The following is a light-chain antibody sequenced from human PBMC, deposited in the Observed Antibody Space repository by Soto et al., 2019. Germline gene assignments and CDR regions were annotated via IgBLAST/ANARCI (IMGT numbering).Light chain of an antibody. CDR2: DAS. Sequence: DIQMTQSPSTLSASVGDRVTITCRASQSISSWLAWYQQKPGKAPKLLIYDASSLESGVPSRFSGSGSGTEFTLTISSLQPDDFAAYYCHQYKSYSTWTFGQGTKVHIK. CDR1: QSISSW. V-gene: IGKV1-5*01. CDR3: HQYKSYSTWT. J-gene: IGKJ1*01.